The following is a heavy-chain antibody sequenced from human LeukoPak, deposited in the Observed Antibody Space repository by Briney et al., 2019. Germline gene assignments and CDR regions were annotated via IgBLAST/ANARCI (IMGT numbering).Heavy chain of an antibody. V-gene: IGHV3-21*01. J-gene: IGHJ4*02. CDR2: ISSSSSYI. CDR1: GFTFSSYS. D-gene: IGHD1-26*01. Sequence: GGSLRLSCAASGFTFSSYSMNWVRQAPGKGLEWVSSISSSSSYIYYADSVKGRFTISRDNAKNSLYLQMNSLGAEGKGVYYCAREASGSYSDYWGQGTLVTVSS. CDR3: AREASGSYSDY.